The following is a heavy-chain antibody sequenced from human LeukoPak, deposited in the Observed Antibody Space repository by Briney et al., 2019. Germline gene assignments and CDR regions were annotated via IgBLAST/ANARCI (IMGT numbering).Heavy chain of an antibody. J-gene: IGHJ4*02. D-gene: IGHD3-22*01. CDR2: ISSGSTYI. CDR3: ARDLYRIVVVPHYFDY. Sequence: GGSLRLSCAASGFTFSSHSINWVRQAPGKGLEWVSSISSGSTYIYYADSVKGRFTISRDNAKNSLYLQMNSLRAEDTAVYYCARDLYRIVVVPHYFDYWGQGTLVTVSS. CDR1: GFTFSSHS. V-gene: IGHV3-21*01.